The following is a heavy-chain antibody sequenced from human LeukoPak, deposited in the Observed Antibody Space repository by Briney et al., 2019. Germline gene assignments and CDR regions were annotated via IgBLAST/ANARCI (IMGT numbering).Heavy chain of an antibody. CDR2: IKQDGSEK. CDR1: GFTFSSYW. J-gene: IGHJ6*02. V-gene: IGHV3-7*05. CDR3: ASYSTRETQWIQLWPYYYYGMDV. Sequence: TGGSLRLSCAASGFTFSSYWMSWVRQAPGKGLEWVANIKQDGSEKYHVDSVKGRFTISRDNAKNSLYLQMNSLRAEDTAVYYCASYSTRETQWIQLWPYYYYGMDVWGQGTTVTVSS. D-gene: IGHD5-18*01.